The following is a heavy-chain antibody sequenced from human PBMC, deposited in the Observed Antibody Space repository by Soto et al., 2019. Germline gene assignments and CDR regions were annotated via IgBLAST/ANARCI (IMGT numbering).Heavy chain of an antibody. J-gene: IGHJ6*02. CDR3: ALHGGYCSSTSCQNDYYYYGMDV. D-gene: IGHD2-2*03. CDR1: GYTFTSYG. CDR2: ISAYNGNT. Sequence: GASVKVSCKASGYTFTSYGISWVRQAPGQGLEWMGWISAYNGNTNYAQKLQGRVTMTTDTSTSTAYMELRSLRSDDTAVYYCALHGGYCSSTSCQNDYYYYGMDVWGQGTTVTVSS. V-gene: IGHV1-18*01.